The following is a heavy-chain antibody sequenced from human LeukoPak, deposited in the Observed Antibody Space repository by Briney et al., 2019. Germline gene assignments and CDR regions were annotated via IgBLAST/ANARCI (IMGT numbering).Heavy chain of an antibody. J-gene: IGHJ4*02. Sequence: SGGSLRLSCAGSGFTFDDFAMVWVRQAPGKGLDWVSFVSGVGGATYYEDSVKGRFTISRDNSRNYLFLQMNSLRSEDTALYYCAKARFHNGGWFDFWGQGTLVTVSS. D-gene: IGHD3-16*01. CDR2: VSGVGGAT. CDR3: AKARFHNGGWFDF. V-gene: IGHV3-43*02. CDR1: GFTFDDFA.